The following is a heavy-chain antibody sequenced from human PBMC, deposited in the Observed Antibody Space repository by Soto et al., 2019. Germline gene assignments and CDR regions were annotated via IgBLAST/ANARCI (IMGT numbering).Heavy chain of an antibody. CDR2: INPNSGDT. CDR3: AVAGLPFEY. J-gene: IGHJ4*02. D-gene: IGHD6-19*01. V-gene: IGHV1-2*02. Sequence: QVQLVQSGAEVKKPGASVKVSCKTSGYTFTGYYIHWVRQAPGQGLEWMALINPNSGDTNYGHKFQGRVTLTRDTSINTVYMEVTSLRFDDTAVYYCAVAGLPFEYWGQGTLVTV. CDR1: GYTFTGYY.